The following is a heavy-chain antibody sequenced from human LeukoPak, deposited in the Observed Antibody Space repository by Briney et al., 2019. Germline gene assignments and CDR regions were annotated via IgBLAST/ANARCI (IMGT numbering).Heavy chain of an antibody. Sequence: ASVKVSCKASGYTFTGYYMHWVRQAPGQGLEWMGWINPNSGGTNYAQKFQGRVTMTRDTSISTAYTELSRLRSDDTAVYYCARDPLPIAAAGIWGKSTEYYFDYWGQGTLVTVSS. J-gene: IGHJ4*02. D-gene: IGHD6-13*01. V-gene: IGHV1-2*02. CDR2: INPNSGGT. CDR1: GYTFTGYY. CDR3: ARDPLPIAAAGIWGKSTEYYFDY.